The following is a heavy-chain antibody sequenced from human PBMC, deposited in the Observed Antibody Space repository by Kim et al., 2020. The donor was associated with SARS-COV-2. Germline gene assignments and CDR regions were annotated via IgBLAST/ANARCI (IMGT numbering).Heavy chain of an antibody. D-gene: IGHD2-15*01. CDR2: ISGSSHNT. J-gene: IGHJ4*02. CDR3: ATTGPIGVVANY. Sequence: GGSLRLSCAASGFSFSDLYMTWIRQAPGKGLEWLSHISGSSHNTQYADSVKGRFTISRDNAKNSLYLHMNSLRVEDTAVYYCATTGPIGVVANYWGQGTL. V-gene: IGHV3-11*03. CDR1: GFSFSDLY.